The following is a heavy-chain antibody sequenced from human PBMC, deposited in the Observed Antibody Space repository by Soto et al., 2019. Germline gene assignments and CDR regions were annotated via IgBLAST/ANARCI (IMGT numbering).Heavy chain of an antibody. CDR3: AKNWNSGALVH. Sequence: QVHLQESGPGLVKPSETLSLTCTVSGDSISTDYWSWIRQSPGKGLEWIGFIYYGGSTNYNPSLKRRVTMSVDTPKTQFSLKLSSVTAADTAVYYCAKNWNSGALVHWGQGTLVTVSS. J-gene: IGHJ4*02. V-gene: IGHV4-59*08. D-gene: IGHD1-7*01. CDR1: GDSISTDY. CDR2: IYYGGST.